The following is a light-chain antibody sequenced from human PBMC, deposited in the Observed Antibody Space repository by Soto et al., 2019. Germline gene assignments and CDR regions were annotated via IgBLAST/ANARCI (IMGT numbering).Light chain of an antibody. CDR3: AAWDASLKGYV. CDR2: SSD. J-gene: IGLJ1*01. V-gene: IGLV1-44*01. Sequence: QSVLTQPPSASGTPGQRVTISCSGSSSNIGSNTVDWYRQLPGTAPKLLINSSDQRPSGVPDRFSDSKSGTSASLAISGLQSEDEAEYYCAAWDASLKGYVFGPGTKLTVL. CDR1: SSNIGSNT.